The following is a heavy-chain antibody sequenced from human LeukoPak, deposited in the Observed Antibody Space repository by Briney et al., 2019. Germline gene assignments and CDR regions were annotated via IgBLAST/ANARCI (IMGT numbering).Heavy chain of an antibody. Sequence: SETLSLTCVVYGGSFSGYYWSWIRQPPGKGLEWIGEINHSGSTNYNPSLKSRVTISVDTSKNQFSLKLSSVTAADTAVYYCARAPDIVVVPAAIGGVDYWGQGTLVTVSS. CDR2: INHSGST. CDR1: GGSFSGYY. D-gene: IGHD2-2*02. V-gene: IGHV4-34*01. J-gene: IGHJ4*02. CDR3: ARAPDIVVVPAAIGGVDY.